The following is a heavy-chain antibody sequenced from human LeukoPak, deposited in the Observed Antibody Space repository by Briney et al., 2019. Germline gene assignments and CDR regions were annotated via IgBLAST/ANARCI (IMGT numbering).Heavy chain of an antibody. CDR3: ARDHALYYYGSGSYNDY. CDR2: ISGSGDSI. D-gene: IGHD3-10*01. J-gene: IGHJ4*02. Sequence: GGSLRLSCAASGFTFSNYAMSWVRQAPGKGLEWVPAISGSGDSIYYADSVKGRFTISRDNSKNTLYLQMNSLRAEDTAVYYCARDHALYYYGSGSYNDYWGQGTLVTVSS. CDR1: GFTFSNYA. V-gene: IGHV3-23*01.